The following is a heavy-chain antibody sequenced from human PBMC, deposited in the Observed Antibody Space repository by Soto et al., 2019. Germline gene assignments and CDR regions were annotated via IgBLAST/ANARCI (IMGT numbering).Heavy chain of an antibody. D-gene: IGHD4-17*01. CDR2: VWYDGSTK. Sequence: QVQLVESGGGVVQPGRSLRLSCAASGFSFNDHVMHWVRQAPGKGLEWVAVVWYDGSTKYYADSVKGRFTTSRGNSKDTVSLQMNSLRVEDTAVYYCARGRDYGDSMDYWGQGTLVTVSS. CDR1: GFSFNDHV. V-gene: IGHV3-33*01. J-gene: IGHJ4*02. CDR3: ARGRDYGDSMDY.